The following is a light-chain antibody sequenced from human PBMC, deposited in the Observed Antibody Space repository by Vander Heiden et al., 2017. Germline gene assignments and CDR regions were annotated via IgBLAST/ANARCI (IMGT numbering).Light chain of an antibody. V-gene: IGKV1-8*01. J-gene: IGKJ1*01. CDR1: QGISSY. CDR3: QQDYSYHRT. Sequence: AIRMTQSPSSFSASTGDRVTITCRASQGISSYLAWYQQKPGKAPKLLIYAASTLQRGVPSRFSGSGSGTDFTLTISCLQPEDFATYYCQQDYSYHRTFGQGTKVEIK. CDR2: AAS.